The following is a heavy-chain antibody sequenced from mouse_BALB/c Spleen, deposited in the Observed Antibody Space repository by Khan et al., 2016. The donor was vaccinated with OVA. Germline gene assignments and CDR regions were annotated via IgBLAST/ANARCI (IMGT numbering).Heavy chain of an antibody. J-gene: IGHJ1*01. CDR3: ATGSSYWYFDF. Sequence: QIRLVQSGPELKKPGETVKISCKASGYTFTNYGMNWVKQAPGQGLKWMGWINTYTGEPAYTDDFKGRFAFSLETSASTAYLQISNLKNEDLAHYVSATGSSYWYFDFWGAGTTVTVSS. CDR2: INTYTGEP. CDR1: GYTFTNYG. V-gene: IGHV9-1*02.